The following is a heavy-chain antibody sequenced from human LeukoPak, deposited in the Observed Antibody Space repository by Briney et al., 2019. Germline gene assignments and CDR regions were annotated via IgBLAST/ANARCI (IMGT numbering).Heavy chain of an antibody. J-gene: IGHJ4*02. V-gene: IGHV3-53*01. CDR1: GFSVRTNY. D-gene: IGHD4-11*01. CDR2: IHSGGST. CDR3: AKDSLRTVSKASFDY. Sequence: GGSLRLSCVASGFSVRTNYMSWVRQAPGKGLEWVSMIHSGGSTYYADSVQGRFTISRDNSKNTLFLQMNSLRAEDRAVYYCAKDSLRTVSKASFDYWGQGILVTVSS.